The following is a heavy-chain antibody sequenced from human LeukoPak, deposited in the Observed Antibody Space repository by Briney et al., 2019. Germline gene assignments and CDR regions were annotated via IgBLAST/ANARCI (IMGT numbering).Heavy chain of an antibody. J-gene: IGHJ5*02. Sequence: SETLSLTCAVYGGSFSGYYWSWIRQPPGKGLEWIGEINHSGSTNYNPSLKSRVTISVDTSKNQFSLKLRSVTAADTAAYYCARGGGYNWFDPWGQGTLVTVSS. CDR2: INHSGST. CDR3: ARGGGYNWFDP. CDR1: GGSFSGYY. V-gene: IGHV4-34*01.